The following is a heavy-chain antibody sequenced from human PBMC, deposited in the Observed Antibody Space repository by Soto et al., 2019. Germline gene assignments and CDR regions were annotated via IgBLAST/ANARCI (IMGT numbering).Heavy chain of an antibody. V-gene: IGHV1-46*02. Sequence: ASVKVSCKXSTYTYNTHYIHWVRQAPGQGLEWVGVINPSVGSTNCAQKFQGRVTMTRDTSTTTFYMEVTSLTSEDTAVYYCVGGSASGVDHWGQGTLVTVSS. D-gene: IGHD6-6*01. CDR2: INPSVGST. CDR1: TYTYNTHY. CDR3: VGGSASGVDH. J-gene: IGHJ4*02.